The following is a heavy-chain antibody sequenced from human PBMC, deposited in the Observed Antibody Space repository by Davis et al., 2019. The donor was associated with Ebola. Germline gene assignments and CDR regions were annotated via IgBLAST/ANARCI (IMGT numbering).Heavy chain of an antibody. D-gene: IGHD4-17*01. V-gene: IGHV1-18*01. Sequence: ASVTVSRKASRYTFTCYGISCVRHASGQGLEWLGWISAFSGNTNYAQKLQGRVTMTTDTSTSTAYMELRSLRSDDTAVYYCARRDYGDYGAFWGQGTLITVAS. CDR2: ISAFSGNT. CDR1: RYTFTCYG. J-gene: IGHJ4*02. CDR3: ARRDYGDYGAF.